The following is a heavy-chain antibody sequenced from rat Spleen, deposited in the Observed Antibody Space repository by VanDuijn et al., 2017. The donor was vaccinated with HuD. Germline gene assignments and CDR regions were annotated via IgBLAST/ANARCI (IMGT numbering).Heavy chain of an antibody. CDR2: ISPGGGST. D-gene: IGHD1-11*01. V-gene: IGHV5-27*01. J-gene: IGHJ2*01. CDR1: GFTFSDYY. Sequence: EVQLVESGGGLVQPGRSLKLSCAASGFTFSDYYMAWVRQAPTKGLEWVASISPGGGSTYYRDSVKGRFTISRDDAKSTLFLQMNSLRSEDTATYFCTRDGGAYGDYFDYWGQGVMVTVSS. CDR3: TRDGGAYGDYFDY.